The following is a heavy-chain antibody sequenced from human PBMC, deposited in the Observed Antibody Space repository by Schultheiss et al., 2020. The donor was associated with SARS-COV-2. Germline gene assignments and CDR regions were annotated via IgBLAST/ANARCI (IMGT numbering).Heavy chain of an antibody. J-gene: IGHJ4*02. Sequence: SETLSLTCAVYGGSFSGYYWTWIRQPPGKGLEWIGEINDSGSTNYNPSLKSRVTISVDTSKNQFSLKLSSVTAADTAVYYCASSLYSSGWYVYWGQGTLVTVSS. V-gene: IGHV4-34*01. D-gene: IGHD6-19*01. CDR3: ASSLYSSGWYVY. CDR2: INDSGST. CDR1: GGSFSGYY.